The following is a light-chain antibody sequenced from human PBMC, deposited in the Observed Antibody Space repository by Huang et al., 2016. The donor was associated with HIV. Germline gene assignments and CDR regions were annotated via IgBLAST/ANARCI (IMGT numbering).Light chain of an antibody. CDR2: EAS. CDR1: QRVSNN. CDR3: QQFNNWPPS. J-gene: IGKJ4*01. V-gene: IGKV3-15*01. Sequence: ERVMTQSPDTLAVPPGESATLSCRASQRVSNNLAWYQQKPGQAPSLLFYEASSRATGVPARFSASGSGTEFTLTISILQSEDFAIYYCQQFNNWPPSFGGGTKVEIK.